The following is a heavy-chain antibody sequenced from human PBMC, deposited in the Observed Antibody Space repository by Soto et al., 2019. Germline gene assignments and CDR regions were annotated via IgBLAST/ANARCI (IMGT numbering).Heavy chain of an antibody. CDR3: AKVASGGHLDY. CDR1: GVSINNYY. Sequence: PSETLSLTCTVSGVSINNYYCTWIRQPPGKRLEWIGAIYYTGSTTYNPSLRSRVTFSVDTSKNQFSLSLTSVTAADTAVYFCAKVASGGHLDYWGQGTLVTVSS. J-gene: IGHJ4*02. D-gene: IGHD6-25*01. V-gene: IGHV4-59*01. CDR2: IYYTGST.